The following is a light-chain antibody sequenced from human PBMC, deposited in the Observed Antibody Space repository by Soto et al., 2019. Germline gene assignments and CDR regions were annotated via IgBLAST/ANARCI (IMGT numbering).Light chain of an antibody. J-gene: IGKJ1*01. CDR3: QQYVRSPWT. CDR1: QTVTNNY. Sequence: EIVLMQSPGTLSLSPGERATLSCRASQTVTNNYLAWYQQKPGQAPRLLVYVAFNRATGIPDRFSGSGSGTDFTLTIARKEPEDFAVYYCQQYVRSPWTFGQGTKVEIK. V-gene: IGKV3-20*01. CDR2: VAF.